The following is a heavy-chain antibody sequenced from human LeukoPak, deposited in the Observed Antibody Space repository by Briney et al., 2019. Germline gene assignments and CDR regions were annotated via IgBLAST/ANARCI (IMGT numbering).Heavy chain of an antibody. CDR1: GGSISSGAYS. Sequence: SETLSLTCAVSGGSISSGAYSWSWIRQPPGKGLEWNGYIYYSGTTYYNPSLKSRVTISVDTSKNQFSLKLISVTAADTAVYYCARTDYGGNSWYFDYWGQGTLVTVSS. CDR3: ARTDYGGNSWYFDY. D-gene: IGHD4-23*01. V-gene: IGHV4-30-4*07. J-gene: IGHJ4*02. CDR2: IYYSGTT.